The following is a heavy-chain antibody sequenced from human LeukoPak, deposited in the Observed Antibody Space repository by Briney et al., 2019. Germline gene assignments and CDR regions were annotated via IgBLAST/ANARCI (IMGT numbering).Heavy chain of an antibody. CDR1: GFTFSTYW. Sequence: GGSLRLSCAASGFTFSTYWMHWVRQAPGKGLVWVARIRPEGTTTAYADSVKGRFTISRDNAKNTLFLQMNSLSAEDTAVYYCSRDLDWILFDYWGQGTLVTVSS. D-gene: IGHD3-9*01. CDR2: IRPEGTTT. J-gene: IGHJ4*02. CDR3: SRDLDWILFDY. V-gene: IGHV3-74*03.